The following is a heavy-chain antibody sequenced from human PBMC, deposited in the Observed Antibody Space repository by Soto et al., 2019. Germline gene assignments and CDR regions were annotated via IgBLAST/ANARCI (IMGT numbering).Heavy chain of an antibody. D-gene: IGHD3-10*01. CDR2: INAGNGNT. CDR1: GYTFTSYS. V-gene: IGHV1-3*01. J-gene: IGHJ5*02. Sequence: ASVRVSCKASGYTFTSYSMHWVRQAPGQRLEWMGCINAGNGNTKYSQKFKGRVTITRDTSANTAYMKLSSLRAEDTAVYYCARSFAGMVRGVSPFDPWGQGTLVTVSS. CDR3: ARSFAGMVRGVSPFDP.